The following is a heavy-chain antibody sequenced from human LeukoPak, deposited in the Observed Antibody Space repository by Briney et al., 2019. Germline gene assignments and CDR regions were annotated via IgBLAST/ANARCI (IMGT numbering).Heavy chain of an antibody. J-gene: IGHJ4*02. Sequence: GGSLRLSCAASGFIFSSYVMTFVRQSPGKGLEGVSFISGSGSITHYADSVKGRFTISRDNSKNTLYLQMNSLRAEDTAVYYCANLGGSGTYRDYWGQGTLVTVSS. CDR1: GFIFSSYV. CDR3: ANLGGSGTYRDY. V-gene: IGHV3-23*01. CDR2: ISGSGSIT. D-gene: IGHD3-10*01.